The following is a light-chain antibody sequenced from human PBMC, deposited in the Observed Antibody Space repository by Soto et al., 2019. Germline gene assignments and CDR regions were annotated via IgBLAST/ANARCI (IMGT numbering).Light chain of an antibody. J-gene: IGKJ4*02. V-gene: IGKV1-5*03. Sequence: TPVTQSPSTLPASVGDGVTITCRANQSISTWLAWNQQKPGKAPNLLIYKASRLETGVPSRFSGSGSGTEFTLTISFLQPDDVAASCCQLYKSYPPLTGGGGTKVDSK. CDR1: QSISTW. CDR3: QLYKSYPPLT. CDR2: KAS.